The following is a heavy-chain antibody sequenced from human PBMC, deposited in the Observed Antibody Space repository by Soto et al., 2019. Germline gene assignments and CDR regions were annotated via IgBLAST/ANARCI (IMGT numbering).Heavy chain of an antibody. CDR3: ARGRSGYNFEDAFDI. J-gene: IGHJ3*02. CDR2: INHSGST. CDR1: GGSFSGYY. Sequence: SETLSLTCAVYGGSFSGYYWSWIRQPPGKGLEWIGEINHSGSTNYNPSLKSRVTISVDTSKNQFSLKLSSVTAADTAVYYCARGRSGYNFEDAFDIWGQGTMVTVSS. V-gene: IGHV4-34*01. D-gene: IGHD5-12*01.